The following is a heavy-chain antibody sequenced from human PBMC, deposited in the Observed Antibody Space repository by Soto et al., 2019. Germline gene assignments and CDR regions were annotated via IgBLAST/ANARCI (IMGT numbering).Heavy chain of an antibody. J-gene: IGHJ4*02. Sequence: PSETLSLTCTVSGGSISNYYWSWIRQPPGKGLEWIAYIYYIGSTNYNPSLKSRVTISVDTSKNQFSLKLSSVTAADTAVYYCARRYGASFDYWGQGTLVTVSS. CDR3: ARRYGASFDY. CDR2: IYYIGST. V-gene: IGHV4-59*01. CDR1: GGSISNYY. D-gene: IGHD4-17*01.